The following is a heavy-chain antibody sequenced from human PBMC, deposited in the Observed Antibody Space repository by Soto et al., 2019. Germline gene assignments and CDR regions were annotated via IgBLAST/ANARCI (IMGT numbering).Heavy chain of an antibody. V-gene: IGHV3-23*01. CDR2: ISGSGGSP. Sequence: EVQLLESGGGLVQPGGSLRLSCAASGFTFSNYAMNWVRQAPGKGLEWVSTISGSGGSPYYADSVKGRFTISRDNSKNTLYLQMTSLRAGDSAIYYCAKEGNSGLYYFDYWGQGTLVTVSS. CDR1: GFTFSNYA. CDR3: AKEGNSGLYYFDY. D-gene: IGHD6-19*01. J-gene: IGHJ4*02.